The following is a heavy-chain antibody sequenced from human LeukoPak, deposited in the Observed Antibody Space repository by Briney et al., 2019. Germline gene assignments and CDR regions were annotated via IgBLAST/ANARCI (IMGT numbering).Heavy chain of an antibody. Sequence: SETLSLTCTVSGGSVSSYFWSWIRQPPGKGLEWIGYVYYSGSTNYNPSLKSRVTISVDTSKKQFSLKLSSATAADTAVYYCARVLDLSKRGLDAFDIWGQGTMVTVSS. CDR2: VYYSGST. CDR1: GGSVSSYF. J-gene: IGHJ3*02. V-gene: IGHV4-59*02. D-gene: IGHD3-16*01. CDR3: ARVLDLSKRGLDAFDI.